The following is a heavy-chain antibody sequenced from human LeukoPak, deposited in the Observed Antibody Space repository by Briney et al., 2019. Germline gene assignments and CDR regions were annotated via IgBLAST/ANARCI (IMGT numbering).Heavy chain of an antibody. J-gene: IGHJ4*02. CDR3: ASARWDC. CDR1: GGSISSSNW. CDR2: IFHSGHT. Sequence: SETLSLTCAVSGGSISSSNWWSWVRQPPGKGLEWIGEIFHSGHTNYNPSLKSRVTISLDKSRNQFSLNLIYVTAADTAVYYCASARWDCWGQGTLVTVSS. V-gene: IGHV4-4*02. D-gene: IGHD5-24*01.